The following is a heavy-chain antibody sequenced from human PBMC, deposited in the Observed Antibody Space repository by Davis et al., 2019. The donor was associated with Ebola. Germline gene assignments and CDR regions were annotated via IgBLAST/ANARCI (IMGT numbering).Heavy chain of an antibody. CDR3: ARTDYFDY. CDR2: IKQDGSEK. J-gene: IGHJ4*02. Sequence: GESLKISCAASGFTFSSYWMSWVRQAPGKGLEWVTNIKQDGSEKYYVDSVKGRFTISRDNAKNTLYLQMNSLRAEDTAVYYCARTDYFDYWGQGTLVTVSS. V-gene: IGHV3-7*01. CDR1: GFTFSSYW.